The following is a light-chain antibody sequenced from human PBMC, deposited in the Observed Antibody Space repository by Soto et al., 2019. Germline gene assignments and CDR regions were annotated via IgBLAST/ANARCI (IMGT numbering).Light chain of an antibody. V-gene: IGKV3-15*01. Sequence: EIVMTQSPATLSVSPGERATLSCRASQSVSSNLAWYQQKPGQAPRLLIYGASTRATGIPARFSGSGSGTKFTLIIISLQSEDFAVYYCQQYNNWPITFGQGTRLEIK. CDR2: GAS. CDR3: QQYNNWPIT. J-gene: IGKJ5*01. CDR1: QSVSSN.